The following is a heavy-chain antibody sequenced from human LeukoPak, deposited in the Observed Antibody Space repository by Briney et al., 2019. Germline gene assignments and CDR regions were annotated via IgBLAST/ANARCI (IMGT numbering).Heavy chain of an antibody. J-gene: IGHJ6*03. Sequence: GESLKISCKGSGYSFTSYWIGWVRQMPGKGLEWIGIIYPDDSDTRYSPSFQGQVTISADKSISTAYLQWSSLKASDTAMYYCARSSYYDFWSGYYYYYMDVWGKGTTVTVSS. CDR1: GYSFTSYW. CDR3: ARSSYYDFWSGYYYYYMDV. D-gene: IGHD3-3*01. V-gene: IGHV5-51*01. CDR2: IYPDDSDT.